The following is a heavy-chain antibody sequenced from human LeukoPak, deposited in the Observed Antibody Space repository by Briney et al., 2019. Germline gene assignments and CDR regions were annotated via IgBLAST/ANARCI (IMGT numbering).Heavy chain of an antibody. Sequence: ASVNVSCKPSRYTFTSYYMHWVRQAPRQGLEWMGIINPSGGSTSYAQKFQGRVTMTRDTSTSTVYMELGSLRSEDTAVYYCARDSDSSGLYYFDYWGQGTLVTVSS. V-gene: IGHV1-46*01. CDR3: ARDSDSSGLYYFDY. D-gene: IGHD6-19*01. CDR2: INPSGGST. J-gene: IGHJ4*02. CDR1: RYTFTSYY.